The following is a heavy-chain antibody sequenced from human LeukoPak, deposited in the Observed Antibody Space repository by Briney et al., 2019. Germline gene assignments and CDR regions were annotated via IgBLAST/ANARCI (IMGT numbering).Heavy chain of an antibody. CDR3: ARDIAAAGRVLDY. CDR1: GFTFSSYG. D-gene: IGHD6-13*01. J-gene: IGHJ4*02. Sequence: PGRSLRLSCAASGFTFSSYGMHWVRQAPGKGLEWVAVIWYDGSNKYYADSVKGRFTISRDNSKNTLYLQMNSLRAEDMAVYYCARDIAAAGRVLDYWGQGTLVTVSS. V-gene: IGHV3-33*01. CDR2: IWYDGSNK.